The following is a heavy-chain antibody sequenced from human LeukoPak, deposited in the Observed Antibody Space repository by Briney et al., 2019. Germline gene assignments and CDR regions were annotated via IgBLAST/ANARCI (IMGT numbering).Heavy chain of an antibody. J-gene: IGHJ4*02. CDR3: TRDEAVAVSRYFDC. D-gene: IGHD6-19*01. V-gene: IGHV3-49*04. Sequence: GGSLRLSCSAPGFTFGDYAMSWVRQAPGKGLEWVGFIRTKSYGGTTECAASVQGRFTISRDDSKSVAYLQMNSLKTEDTAVYYCTRDEAVAVSRYFDCWGQGTLVTVSS. CDR2: IRTKSYGGTT. CDR1: GFTFGDYA.